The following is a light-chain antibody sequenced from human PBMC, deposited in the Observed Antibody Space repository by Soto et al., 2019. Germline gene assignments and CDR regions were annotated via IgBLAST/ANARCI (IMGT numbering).Light chain of an antibody. J-gene: IGKJ5*01. CDR1: QSVSSTY. CDR2: GAS. CDR3: QQYWISLFT. V-gene: IGKV3-20*01. Sequence: FVLTQSPGTLSLSPGERATLSCRASQSVSSTYLAWYQQKPGQAPRLLIYGASSRATGIPDRFSGSGSGTDFTLNISRLEPEDVAVYYSQQYWISLFTFGQGTRREIK.